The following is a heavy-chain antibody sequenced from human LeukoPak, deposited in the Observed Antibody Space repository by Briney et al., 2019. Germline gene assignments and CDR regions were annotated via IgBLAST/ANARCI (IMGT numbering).Heavy chain of an antibody. CDR3: ARSGSHDY. V-gene: IGHV3-11*03. J-gene: IGHJ4*02. Sequence: GGSLRLSCAVSGFPFSVYYMRCIPRAPGRGLEWVSYISSSSCYTNYTDSVKGRFTISRDNAKNSLYLQMKSLRADDTAMYYCARSGSHDYWGQGTLVTVSS. CDR2: ISSSSCYT. CDR1: GFPFSVYY. D-gene: IGHD1-26*01.